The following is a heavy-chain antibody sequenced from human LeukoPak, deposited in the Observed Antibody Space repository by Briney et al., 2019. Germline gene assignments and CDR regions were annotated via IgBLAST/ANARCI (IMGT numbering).Heavy chain of an antibody. D-gene: IGHD4-17*01. J-gene: IGHJ3*02. V-gene: IGHV3-23*01. CDR3: ARDPNGDYVGAFDI. Sequence: GGSLRLSCAASGFTFSNFAMMWLRQAPEKGPEWVSAIRGSGGGTAYADSVRGRFTVSRDNSKNTLFPQMSRLRADDTAVYYCARDPNGDYVGAFDILGQGTMVTVSS. CDR1: GFTFSNFA. CDR2: IRGSGGGT.